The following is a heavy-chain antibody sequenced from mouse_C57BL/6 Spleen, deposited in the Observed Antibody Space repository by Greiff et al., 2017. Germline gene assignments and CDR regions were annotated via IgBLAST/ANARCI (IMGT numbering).Heavy chain of an antibody. D-gene: IGHD2-4*01. CDR3: ARSLYYDYVDY. Sequence: QVQLKQPGAELVKPGASVKLSCKASGYTFTSYWMHWVKQRPGQGLEWIGMIHPNSGSTNYNEKFKSKATLTVDKSSSTAYMQLSSLTSEDSAVYYCARSLYYDYVDYWGQGTTLTVSS. CDR2: IHPNSGST. CDR1: GYTFTSYW. J-gene: IGHJ2*01. V-gene: IGHV1-64*01.